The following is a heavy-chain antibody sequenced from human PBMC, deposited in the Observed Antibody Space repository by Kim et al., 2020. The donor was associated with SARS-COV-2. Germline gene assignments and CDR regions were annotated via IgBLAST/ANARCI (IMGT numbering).Heavy chain of an antibody. CDR2: IWYDGSNK. Sequence: GGSLRLSCAASGFTFSSYGMHWVRQAPCKGLEWVAVIWYDGSNKYNADSVKGRLTISRDNYKNTLYLQTNSLRTEDTAVYYCARCAGYSYDLDYWGQGTPVTVSS. D-gene: IGHD5-18*01. CDR3: ARCAGYSYDLDY. V-gene: IGHV3-33*01. J-gene: IGHJ4*02. CDR1: GFTFSSYG.